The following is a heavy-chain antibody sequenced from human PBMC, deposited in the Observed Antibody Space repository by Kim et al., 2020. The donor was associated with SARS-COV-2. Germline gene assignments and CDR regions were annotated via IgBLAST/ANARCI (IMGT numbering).Heavy chain of an antibody. D-gene: IGHD4-4*01. V-gene: IGHV3-74*01. CDR1: GFTFSNYW. CDR3: ARGGQMTTINSLDY. CDR2: IKSDGTDP. Sequence: GGSLRLSCAAYGFTFSNYWMHWVRQAPGKGLVWVSRIKSDGTDPSYADSVKGRFTISRDNAKNTLNLQMYSLRVEDTAVYYCARGGQMTTINSLDYWGQG. J-gene: IGHJ4*02.